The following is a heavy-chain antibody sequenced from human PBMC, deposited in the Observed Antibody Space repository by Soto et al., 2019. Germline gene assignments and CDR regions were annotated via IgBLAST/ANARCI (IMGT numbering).Heavy chain of an antibody. Sequence: QVQLVESGGGVVQPGRSLRLSCAASGFTFSSYAMHWVRQAPGKGLEWVAVISYDGSNKYYADSVKGRFTISRDISKNTLYLQMNSLRAEETAVYYCARDLGGAIDYWGQGTLVTVSS. D-gene: IGHD3-16*01. CDR3: ARDLGGAIDY. CDR2: ISYDGSNK. J-gene: IGHJ4*02. CDR1: GFTFSSYA. V-gene: IGHV3-30-3*01.